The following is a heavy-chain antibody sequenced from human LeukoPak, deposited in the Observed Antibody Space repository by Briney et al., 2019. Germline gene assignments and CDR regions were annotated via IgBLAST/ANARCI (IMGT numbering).Heavy chain of an antibody. CDR2: IDPNSGNT. D-gene: IGHD5-12*01. Sequence: ASVKVSCKASGYTFTGYYMHWVRQAPGQGLEWMGWIDPNSGNTNYAQKFQGRVTMTRDTSISATYMELSRLRSDDTAVYYYARPPGRDGYNRYDHWGQGTLVTVSS. CDR3: ARPPGRDGYNRYDH. J-gene: IGHJ4*02. CDR1: GYTFTGYY. V-gene: IGHV1-2*02.